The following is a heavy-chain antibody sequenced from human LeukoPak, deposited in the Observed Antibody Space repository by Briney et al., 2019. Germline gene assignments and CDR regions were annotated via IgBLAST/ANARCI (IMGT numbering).Heavy chain of an antibody. D-gene: IGHD3-9*01. CDR1: GVSISSSEW. J-gene: IGHJ4*02. Sequence: SGTLSLTCAVFGVSISSSEWWIWVRQPPGQGLEWIGEIHRDGRTRYNPSLKSRVTMSIDYSKNKFSLKVSSVTAADTAIYYCGKTDIYFNPIDYWGPGSLVTVSS. CDR3: GKTDIYFNPIDY. CDR2: IHRDGRT. V-gene: IGHV4-4*02.